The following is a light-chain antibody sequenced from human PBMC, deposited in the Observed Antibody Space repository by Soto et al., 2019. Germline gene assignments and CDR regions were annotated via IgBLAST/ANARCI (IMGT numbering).Light chain of an antibody. Sequence: DIQMTQSPSTLSASVGDRVTITCRASQSISSWLAWYQQKPGKAPKLLIYKASSLESGVPSRFSGSGSGTEFTLTISSLQTDDFETYHCQQYNSFSRTFGQGTKV. V-gene: IGKV1-5*03. CDR2: KAS. CDR3: QQYNSFSRT. J-gene: IGKJ1*01. CDR1: QSISSW.